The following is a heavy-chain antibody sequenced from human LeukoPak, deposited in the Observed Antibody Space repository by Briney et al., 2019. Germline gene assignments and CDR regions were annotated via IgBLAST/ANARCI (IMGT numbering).Heavy chain of an antibody. Sequence: GGSLRLSCAASGFTFSSYGMHWVRQAPGKGLEWVAFIRYYGSNKYYADSVKGRFTISRDNSKNTLYLQMNSLRAEDTAVYYCAKDLEYISYYFDYWGQGTLVTVSS. CDR2: IRYYGSNK. CDR1: GFTFSSYG. CDR3: AKDLEYISYYFDY. D-gene: IGHD6-6*01. J-gene: IGHJ4*02. V-gene: IGHV3-30*02.